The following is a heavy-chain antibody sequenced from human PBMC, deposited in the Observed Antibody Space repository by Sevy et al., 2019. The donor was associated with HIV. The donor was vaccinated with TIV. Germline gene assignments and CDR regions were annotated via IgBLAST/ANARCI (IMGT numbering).Heavy chain of an antibody. CDR1: GFTFSSYA. D-gene: IGHD3-10*01. CDR3: VGGQLWFRGIVNYCYYYGMDV. J-gene: IGHJ6*02. CDR2: ISRNGDGT. Sequence: GGSLRLSCSASGFTFSSYAMHWVRQAAGKGLEYVSAISRNGDGTYYADSVKGRFTISRDNSKNTLYLKMSSLRAEDTAVYYCVGGQLWFRGIVNYCYYYGMDVWGQGTTVTVSS. V-gene: IGHV3-64D*06.